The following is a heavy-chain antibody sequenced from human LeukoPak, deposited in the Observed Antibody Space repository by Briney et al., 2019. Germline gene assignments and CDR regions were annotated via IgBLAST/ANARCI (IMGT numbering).Heavy chain of an antibody. Sequence: GGSLRLSCAASGFTFDDYAMHWVRQTPGKGLEWGSGISWNSGAIGFADSVKGRFTISRENAKNSLYLQMNSLRPEDMALYYCAKEGGGGKFYFDYWGQGTLVTVSS. CDR3: AKEGGGGKFYFDY. V-gene: IGHV3-9*03. J-gene: IGHJ4*02. CDR1: GFTFDDYA. D-gene: IGHD3-16*01. CDR2: ISWNSGAI.